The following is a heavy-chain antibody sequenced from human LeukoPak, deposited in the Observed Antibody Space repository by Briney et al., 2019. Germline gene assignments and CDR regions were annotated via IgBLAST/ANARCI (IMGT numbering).Heavy chain of an antibody. J-gene: IGHJ4*02. D-gene: IGHD2-2*01. CDR3: ARGPPACSNNCYGYLDD. V-gene: IGHV3-53*01. CDR1: GFTVSVNY. CDR2: IYSGGDT. Sequence: GGSLGLSCAASGFTVSVNYMSWVRQAPGKGLEWISLIYSGGDTYYPDSVRGRFTISRDNSKNTLYLQMDSLRAEDTAVYYCARGPPACSNNCYGYLDDWGQGALVTVSS.